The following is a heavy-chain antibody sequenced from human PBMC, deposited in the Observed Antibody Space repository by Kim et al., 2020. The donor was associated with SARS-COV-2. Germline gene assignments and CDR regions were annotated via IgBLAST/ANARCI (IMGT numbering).Heavy chain of an antibody. Sequence: GGSLRLSCAASGFTVSSNYMSWVRQAPGKGLEWLSFFHPDGTTFYRDSVKGRFIISRDNSKNTVYLQMNSLRDEDTAVYYCARGGYCTGVSCPFDYWGQGTLLTISS. D-gene: IGHD2-8*02. J-gene: IGHJ4*02. CDR1: GFTVSSNY. CDR2: FHPDGTT. V-gene: IGHV3-66*01. CDR3: ARGGYCTGVSCPFDY.